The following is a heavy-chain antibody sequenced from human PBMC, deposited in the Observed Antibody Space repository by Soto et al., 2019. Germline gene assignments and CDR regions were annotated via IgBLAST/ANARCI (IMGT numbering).Heavy chain of an antibody. CDR3: ARDEVFGSWYYVDC. CDR1: GYTFTSYG. J-gene: IGHJ4*02. V-gene: IGHV1-3*01. Sequence: ASVKVSCKASGYTFTSYGMSWVRQAPGQGLEWMGWINPGNGNTKYSQKFQGRVTITRDTSASTAYMELSSLRSEDMAVYYCARDEVFGSWYYVDCWGQGTLVTVSS. CDR2: INPGNGNT. D-gene: IGHD6-13*01.